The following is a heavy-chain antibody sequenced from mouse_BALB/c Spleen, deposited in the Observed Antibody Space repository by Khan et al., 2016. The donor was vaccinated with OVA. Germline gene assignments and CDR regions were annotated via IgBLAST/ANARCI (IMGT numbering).Heavy chain of an antibody. CDR3: ATSYFYGYYFDY. CDR1: GFTFSSYG. D-gene: IGHD1-1*01. CDR2: ISGDGNTI. V-gene: IGHV5-17*02. Sequence: EVKLEESGGGLVQPGGSRKLSCAASGFTFSSYGMHWVRQAPEKGLEWVAYISGDGNTIYYADTVKGRFTISRDNPKNTLFLRMTSLMSEDTAMYYCATSYFYGYYFDYWGPGTTLTVSS. J-gene: IGHJ2*01.